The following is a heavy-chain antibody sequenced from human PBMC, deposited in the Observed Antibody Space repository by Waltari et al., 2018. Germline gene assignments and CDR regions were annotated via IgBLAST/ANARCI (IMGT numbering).Heavy chain of an antibody. J-gene: IGHJ1*01. CDR3: AAFERSRGYFQH. V-gene: IGHV1-69*12. CDR1: GGTFSSDA. D-gene: IGHD3-10*01. CDR2: IIPIFGTA. Sequence: QVQLVQSGAEVKKPGPSVKVSCKASGGTFSSDATSWVRQAPGQGLEWMGGIIPIFGTANYAQKFQGRVTITADESTSTAYMELSSLRSEDTAVYYCAAFERSRGYFQHWGQGTLVTVSS.